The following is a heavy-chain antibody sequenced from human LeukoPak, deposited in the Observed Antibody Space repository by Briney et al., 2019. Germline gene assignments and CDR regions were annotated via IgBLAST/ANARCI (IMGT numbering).Heavy chain of an antibody. D-gene: IGHD2-2*01. CDR2: ISAYNGNT. V-gene: IGHV1-18*04. CDR1: GYTFTSYG. J-gene: IGHJ6*04. CDR3: ARAGYHPSTIDIVVVPAPGDYYGMDV. Sequence: GGSVKVSCKASGYTFTSYGISWVRQAPGQGLEWMGWISAYNGNTNYAQKLQGRVTMTTDTSTSTAYMELRSLRSDDTAVYYCARAGYHPSTIDIVVVPAPGDYYGMDVWGKGTTVTVSS.